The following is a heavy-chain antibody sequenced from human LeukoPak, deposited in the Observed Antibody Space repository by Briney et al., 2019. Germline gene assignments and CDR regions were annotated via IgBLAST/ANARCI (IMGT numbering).Heavy chain of an antibody. V-gene: IGHV4-34*01. J-gene: IGHJ5*02. Sequence: SETLSLTCAVHGASFAGYSWSWLRQSPGKGLEWIGEVNRVGYTIYNPSLKSRVNISIDTSTTQFSLRLSSVTVADTAVYFCARERVISDYNWFDPWGQGTLVTVSS. D-gene: IGHD6-25*01. CDR2: VNRVGYT. CDR3: ARERVISDYNWFDP. CDR1: GASFAGYS.